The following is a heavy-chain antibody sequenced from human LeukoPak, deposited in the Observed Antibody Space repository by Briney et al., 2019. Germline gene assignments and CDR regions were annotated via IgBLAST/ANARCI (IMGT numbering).Heavy chain of an antibody. CDR3: ARGYSSSYRIDY. CDR2: INTDGRST. D-gene: IGHD6-6*01. Sequence: GGSLRLSCAASGFTFSNHWMHWVRQAPGRGLVWVSCINTDGRSTTYADSVKGRFTISRDNAKNTLYLQMNSLSAEDTAVYYCARGYSSSYRIDYWGQGTLVTVSS. J-gene: IGHJ4*02. CDR1: GFTFSNHW. V-gene: IGHV3-74*01.